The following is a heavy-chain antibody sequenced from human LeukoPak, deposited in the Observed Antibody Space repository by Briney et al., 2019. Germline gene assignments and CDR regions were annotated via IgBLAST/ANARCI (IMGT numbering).Heavy chain of an antibody. Sequence: PGGSLRLSCAASGFTFSGYGMHWVRQAPGKGLEWVTFIRYDERNKYYADSVKGRFTISRDNAKNSLYLQMNSLRAEDTAVYYCAREQRRGVIAAAGRLSNFWGQGTLVTVSS. J-gene: IGHJ4*02. D-gene: IGHD6-13*01. CDR2: IRYDERNK. CDR3: AREQRRGVIAAAGRLSNF. CDR1: GFTFSGYG. V-gene: IGHV3-30*02.